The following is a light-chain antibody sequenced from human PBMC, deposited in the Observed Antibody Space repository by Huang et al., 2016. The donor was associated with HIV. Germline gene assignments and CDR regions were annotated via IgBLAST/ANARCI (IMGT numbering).Light chain of an antibody. CDR3: QQYNNWPVT. J-gene: IGKJ4*01. CDR2: SAS. Sequence: EKVMAQSPGTLSVSPGERATLSCRASDSVSTNVAWYQQRPGQAPRLLIYSASTRATGIPARFSGSGSGTEFALTISSMQSEDFAVYYCQQYNNWPVTFGGGTKVEIK. V-gene: IGKV3-15*01. CDR1: DSVSTN.